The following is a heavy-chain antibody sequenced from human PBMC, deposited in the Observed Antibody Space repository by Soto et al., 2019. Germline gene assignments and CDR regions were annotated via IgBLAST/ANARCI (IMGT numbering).Heavy chain of an antibody. CDR2: INHSGST. CDR1: GGSFSGYY. Sequence: SETLSLTCAVYGGSFSGYYWSWIRQPPGKGLEWIGEINHSGSTNYNPSLKSRVTISVDTSKNQFSLKLTSVTAADTAVYYCTRGSHFYYFDDLGHGTLVPSPQ. V-gene: IGHV4-34*01. D-gene: IGHD3-3*02. J-gene: IGHJ4*01. CDR3: TRGSHFYYFDD.